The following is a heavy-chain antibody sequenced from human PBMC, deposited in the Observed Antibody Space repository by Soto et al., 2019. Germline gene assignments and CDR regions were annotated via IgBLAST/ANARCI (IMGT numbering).Heavy chain of an antibody. Sequence: QVQLVQSGAEVKKPGSSVKVSCKASGGTFSSYAISWVRQAPGHGLEWMGGIIPIFGTANYAQKFQGRVTITADESTSSAYMELSSLRSEDTAVYYCAIVATILHYYYYGMDVWGQGTTVTVSS. D-gene: IGHD5-12*01. CDR2: IIPIFGTA. CDR3: AIVATILHYYYYGMDV. J-gene: IGHJ6*02. CDR1: GGTFSSYA. V-gene: IGHV1-69*01.